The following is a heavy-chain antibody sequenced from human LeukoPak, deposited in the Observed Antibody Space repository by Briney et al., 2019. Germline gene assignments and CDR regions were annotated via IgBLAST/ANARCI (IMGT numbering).Heavy chain of an antibody. CDR3: ARGGPNWFDH. J-gene: IGHJ5*02. V-gene: IGHV3-7*01. Sequence: GGSLRLSCAASGFTFRSYWMSWVRQAPGKGLAWVANIKQDGSEKNYVDSVKGRFTISRDNAKNSLYLQMNTLRAEDTAVYYCARGGPNWFDHWGQGTLVTVSS. CDR2: IKQDGSEK. CDR1: GFTFRSYW.